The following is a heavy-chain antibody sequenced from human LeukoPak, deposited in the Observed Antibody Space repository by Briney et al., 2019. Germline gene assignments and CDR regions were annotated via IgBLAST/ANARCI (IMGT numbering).Heavy chain of an antibody. J-gene: IGHJ4*02. CDR1: GYTFTGYH. D-gene: IGHD6-13*01. CDR3: ARDQGSLTRSWYTGY. V-gene: IGHV1-2*06. CDR2: INPYSGDT. Sequence: ASVKVSCKASGYTFTGYHIHWVRQAPGQGLEWMGRINPYSGDTNFAQKFQGRVTMTRDTSITTAYMDLSSLTPEDTAVYFCARDQGSLTRSWYTGYWGQGTQVTVSS.